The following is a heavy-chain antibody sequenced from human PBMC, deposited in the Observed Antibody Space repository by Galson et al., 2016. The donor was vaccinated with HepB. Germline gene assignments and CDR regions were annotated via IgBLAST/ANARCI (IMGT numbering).Heavy chain of an antibody. J-gene: IGHJ1*01. CDR2: INPNNGNT. Sequence: SVKVSCKASGYTFNTYGLTWVRQAPGQGLEWVGWINPNNGNTDYAEKVQGRLTVTADTSTSTAYMELRSLRPDDTAIYYCAREDPTAEYFQHWGQGTLVIVS. CDR3: AREDPTAEYFQH. CDR1: GYTFNTYG. V-gene: IGHV1-18*01.